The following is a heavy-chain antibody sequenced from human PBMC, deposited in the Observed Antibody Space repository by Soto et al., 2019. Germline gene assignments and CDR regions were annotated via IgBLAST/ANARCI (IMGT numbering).Heavy chain of an antibody. D-gene: IGHD3-16*01. Sequence: HPGGSLRLSCAASGFIFSSHVMHWVRQAPGKGLEWVTLISSDGNNKYYADSVKGRFTISRDNSKNTLYLQMNSLRAEDTAVYYCARDLNWVLDYWGQGALVTVSS. CDR1: GFIFSSHV. CDR2: ISSDGNNK. CDR3: ARDLNWVLDY. V-gene: IGHV3-30-3*01. J-gene: IGHJ4*02.